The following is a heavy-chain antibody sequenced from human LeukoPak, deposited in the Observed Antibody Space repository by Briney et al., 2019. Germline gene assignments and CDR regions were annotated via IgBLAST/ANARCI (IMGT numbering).Heavy chain of an antibody. CDR1: KYNFTNYW. J-gene: IGHJ3*02. Sequence: NRGESLKISCKGSKYNFTNYWIGWVRQMPGKGLEWMGIIYPGDSDTRYSPSFQGQVTISADKSISTAYLQWSSLKASDTAMYYCARNEIPGGYIYGYPSIADAFDIWGQGTMVTVSS. CDR2: IYPGDSDT. V-gene: IGHV5-51*01. D-gene: IGHD5-18*01. CDR3: ARNEIPGGYIYGYPSIADAFDI.